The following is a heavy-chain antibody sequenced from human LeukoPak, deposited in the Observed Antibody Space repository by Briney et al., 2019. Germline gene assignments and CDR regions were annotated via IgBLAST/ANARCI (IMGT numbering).Heavy chain of an antibody. CDR2: INHSGST. V-gene: IGHV4-34*01. CDR3: ARDSPYCSGGSCYPNWFDP. CDR1: GGSFSGYY. D-gene: IGHD2-15*01. J-gene: IGHJ5*02. Sequence: SETLSLTCAVYGGSFSGYYWSWIRQPPGKGLEWIGEINHSGSTNYNPSLKSRVTISVDTSKNQFSLKLSSVTAADTAVYYCARDSPYCSGGSCYPNWFDPWGQGTLVTVSS.